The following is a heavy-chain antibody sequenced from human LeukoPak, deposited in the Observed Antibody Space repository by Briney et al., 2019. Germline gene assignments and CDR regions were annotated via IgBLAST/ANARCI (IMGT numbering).Heavy chain of an antibody. CDR1: GDSVSSNSAA. J-gene: IGHJ4*02. D-gene: IGHD3-16*02. V-gene: IGHV6-1*01. Sequence: SQTLSLTCAISGDSVSSNSAAWSWIRQSPSRGLEWLGRTYYRSKWYSDYAVSVKSRITTNPDTSKNQFSLQLNSVTPEDTAVYYCARDVRHDYVWGSYRLEFDYWGQGTLVTVSS. CDR2: TYYRSKWYS. CDR3: ARDVRHDYVWGSYRLEFDY.